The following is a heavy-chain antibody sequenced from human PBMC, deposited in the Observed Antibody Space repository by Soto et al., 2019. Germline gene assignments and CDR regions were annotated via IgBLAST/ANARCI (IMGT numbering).Heavy chain of an antibody. CDR1: GFSLSNARMG. V-gene: IGHV2-26*01. Sequence: QVTLKESGPVLVKPTETLTLTCTVSGFSLSNARMGVSWIRQPPGKALEWFAHIFSNDEKSYSTSLKSRLTISKDTYKSQVVLTMTNMDPVDTATYYCARIRKVGSSWTGNYYYGMDVWGQGTTVTVSS. CDR3: ARIRKVGSSWTGNYYYGMDV. CDR2: IFSNDEK. D-gene: IGHD6-13*01. J-gene: IGHJ6*02.